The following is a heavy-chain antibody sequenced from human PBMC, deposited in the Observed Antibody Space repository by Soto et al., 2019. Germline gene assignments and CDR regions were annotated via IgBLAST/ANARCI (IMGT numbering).Heavy chain of an antibody. CDR3: TCITGTISFDY. J-gene: IGHJ4*02. D-gene: IGHD1-20*01. Sequence: EVQLVESGGGLVQPGGSLKLSCAASGFTFSGSAMHWVRQASGKGLEWVGRIRSKANSYATTYAASVKGRFTISRDDSKNTAYLQMNSLKTEDTAVDYCTCITGTISFDYWGQGTLVTVSS. CDR1: GFTFSGSA. V-gene: IGHV3-73*02. CDR2: IRSKANSYAT.